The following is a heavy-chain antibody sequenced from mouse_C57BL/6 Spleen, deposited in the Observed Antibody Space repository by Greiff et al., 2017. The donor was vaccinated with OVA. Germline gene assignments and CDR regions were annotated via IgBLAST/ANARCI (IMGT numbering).Heavy chain of an antibody. D-gene: IGHD4-1*01. CDR2: ISSGSSTI. V-gene: IGHV5-17*01. CDR3: ARANWGGHYYAMDY. CDR1: GFTFSDYG. J-gene: IGHJ4*01. Sequence: DVQLVESGGGLVKPGGSLKLSCAASGFTFSDYGMHWVRQAPEKGLEWVAYISSGSSTIYYADTVKGRFTISRDNAKNTLFLQMTSLRSEDTAMYYCARANWGGHYYAMDYWGQGTSVTVSS.